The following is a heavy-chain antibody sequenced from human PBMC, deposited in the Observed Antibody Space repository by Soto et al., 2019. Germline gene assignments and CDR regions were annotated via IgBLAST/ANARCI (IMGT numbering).Heavy chain of an antibody. CDR1: GGSISSGGYY. Sequence: QVQLQESGPGLVKPSQTLSLTCTVSGGSISSGGYYWSWIRQHPGKGLEWIGYIYYSGSTYYNPALKRRVTRSVDTYKNQFSLKLSSVTAADTAVYYCASVDIAAAGHNWFDPWGQGTLVTVSS. CDR3: ASVDIAAAGHNWFDP. D-gene: IGHD6-13*01. CDR2: IYYSGST. J-gene: IGHJ5*02. V-gene: IGHV4-31*03.